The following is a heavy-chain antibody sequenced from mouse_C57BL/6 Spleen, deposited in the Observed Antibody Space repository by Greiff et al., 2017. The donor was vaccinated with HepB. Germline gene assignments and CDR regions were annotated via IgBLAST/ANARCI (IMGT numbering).Heavy chain of an antibody. CDR1: GYSITSGYY. V-gene: IGHV3-6*01. Sequence: ESGPGLVKPSQSLSLTCSVTGYSITSGYYWNWIRQFPGNKLEWMGYISYDGSNNYNPSLKNRISITRDTSKNQFFLKLNSVTTEDTATYYCARPYGSSYGWFAYWGQGTLVTVSA. CDR3: ARPYGSSYGWFAY. J-gene: IGHJ3*01. CDR2: ISYDGSN. D-gene: IGHD1-1*01.